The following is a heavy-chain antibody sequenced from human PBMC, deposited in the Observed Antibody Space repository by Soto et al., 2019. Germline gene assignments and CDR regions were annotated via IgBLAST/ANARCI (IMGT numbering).Heavy chain of an antibody. Sequence: QVRLVESGGGVVQPGRSLRLSCGASGFIFRSYGIHWVRQAPGKGLEWVAIVWYDGSEQYYADSVEGRFTISRDNSKNTVYLQMNSLRVEDTGVYFCAKDRIAAAGDAFDIWGQGTMVTVSS. CDR1: GFIFRSYG. D-gene: IGHD6-13*01. CDR3: AKDRIAAAGDAFDI. J-gene: IGHJ3*02. CDR2: VWYDGSEQ. V-gene: IGHV3-33*06.